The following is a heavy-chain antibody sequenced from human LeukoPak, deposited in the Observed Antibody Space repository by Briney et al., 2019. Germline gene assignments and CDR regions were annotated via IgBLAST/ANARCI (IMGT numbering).Heavy chain of an antibody. V-gene: IGHV5-51*01. J-gene: IGHJ4*02. CDR2: IYPGDSDT. CDR3: ARSAEYCGGDCSSDY. Sequence: GESLKISCKGSGYSFTSYWIGWVRQMPGKGLERMGIIYPGDSDTRYSPSFQGQVTISADKSISTAYLQWSSLKASDTAMYYCARSAEYCGGDCSSDYWGQGTLVTVSS. D-gene: IGHD2-21*02. CDR1: GYSFTSYW.